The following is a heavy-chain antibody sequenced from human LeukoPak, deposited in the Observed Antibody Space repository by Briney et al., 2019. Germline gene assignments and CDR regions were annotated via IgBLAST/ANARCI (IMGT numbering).Heavy chain of an antibody. CDR2: ISSSSRYI. J-gene: IGHJ3*02. D-gene: IGHD3-22*01. CDR1: GFTFSNYN. Sequence: GGSLRLSCAASGFTFSNYNMNWVRQAPGKGLEWVSVISSSSRYIYYADSVKGRFTISRDNAKKSLYLQMDSLRVEDTAVYYCARDRDYYDSNSFSPDAFDIWGQGTMVTVSS. CDR3: ARDRDYYDSNSFSPDAFDI. V-gene: IGHV3-21*01.